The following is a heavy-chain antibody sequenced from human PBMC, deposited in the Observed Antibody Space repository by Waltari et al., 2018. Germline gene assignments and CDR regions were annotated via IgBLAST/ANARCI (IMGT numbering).Heavy chain of an antibody. J-gene: IGHJ4*02. CDR1: GFAFDDYG. D-gene: IGHD6-19*01. CDR3: ARDMPGIAVAGTKGDY. Sequence: EVQRVESGGGVVRPGGSRRLSCAASGFAFDDYGLSCVRLAQGKGLEWVSGINWNVGSTGYSDSVKGRFTISRDNAKNSLYLQMNSLRAEDTALYYCARDMPGIAVAGTKGDYWGQGTLVTVSS. V-gene: IGHV3-20*04. CDR2: INWNVGST.